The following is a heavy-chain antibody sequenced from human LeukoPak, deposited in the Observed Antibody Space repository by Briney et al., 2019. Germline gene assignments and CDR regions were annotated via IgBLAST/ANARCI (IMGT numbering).Heavy chain of an antibody. J-gene: IGHJ4*02. D-gene: IGHD4-17*01. V-gene: IGHV3-74*01. CDR3: TRAPVTTWAHDY. CDR1: GFTFSSYW. CDR2: INSDGSST. Sequence: PGGSLRLSCAASGFTFSSYWMYWVRQAPGKGLVWVSRINSDGSSTTYADSVKGRFTISRDNAKNTLYLQMNSLRAEDTAVCYCTRAPVTTWAHDYWGQGTLVTVSS.